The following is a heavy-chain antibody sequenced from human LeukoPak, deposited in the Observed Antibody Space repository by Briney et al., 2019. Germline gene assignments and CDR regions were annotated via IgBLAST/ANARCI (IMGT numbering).Heavy chain of an antibody. CDR3: ARQCRSDYCDH. J-gene: IGHJ4*02. Sequence: PSETLSLTCTVSGYSISSGYYWGWIRQPPGKGLEVIGSIYRSRSTYYNPSLKSRVTISVDTSKNHFSLKLSSVTAADTAVYYCARQCRSDYCDHWGGGTLVTVSS. V-gene: IGHV4-38-2*02. CDR1: GYSISSGYY. CDR2: IYRSRST. D-gene: IGHD2-15*01.